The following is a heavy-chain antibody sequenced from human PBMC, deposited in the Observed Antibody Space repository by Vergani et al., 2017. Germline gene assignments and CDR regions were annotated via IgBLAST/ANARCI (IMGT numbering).Heavy chain of an antibody. V-gene: IGHV1-69*13. CDR3: ARDCPGWGCDCSAGWYFDL. Sequence: QVQLVQSGAEVKKPGSSVKVSCKASGCPFKNSAFSWVRQVPGQGLEWVGRIITFFGTTDYAQKLQGRFTIIADDITKTVDMQLSNLRSEDTAVYYCARDCPGWGCDCSAGWYFDLWGRGTLVTVSS. D-gene: IGHD2-21*02. CDR1: GCPFKNSA. CDR2: IITFFGTT. J-gene: IGHJ2*01.